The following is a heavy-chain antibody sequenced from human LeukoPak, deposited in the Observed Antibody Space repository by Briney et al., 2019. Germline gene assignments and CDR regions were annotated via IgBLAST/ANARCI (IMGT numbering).Heavy chain of an antibody. CDR1: GYTLTELS. V-gene: IGHV1-24*01. D-gene: IGHD2-2*01. Sequence: ASVKVSCKVSGYTLTELSMHWVRQAPGIGLEWMGGFDPEDGETIYAQKFQGRVTMTEDTSTDTAYMELSSLRSEDTAVYYCAALGPVVPAALVDYWGQGTLVTVSS. CDR3: AALGPVVPAALVDY. CDR2: FDPEDGET. J-gene: IGHJ4*02.